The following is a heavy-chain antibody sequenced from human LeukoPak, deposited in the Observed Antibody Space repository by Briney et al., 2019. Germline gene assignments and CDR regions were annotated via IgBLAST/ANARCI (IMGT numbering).Heavy chain of an antibody. CDR3: AKDTAIALAGTAYYYYGMVV. CDR2: ISSNGGST. V-gene: IGHV3-64*01. CDR1: GFTFSSYA. D-gene: IGHD6-19*01. J-gene: IGHJ6*02. Sequence: HPWGSLRLSYAASGFTFSSYAMHLVRQAPGKGLEYVSAISSNGGSTYYANSVKGRFTISRDNSKNTLYLQMNSLRAEDTAVYYCAKDTAIALAGTAYYYYGMVVWRQGTTVTVSS.